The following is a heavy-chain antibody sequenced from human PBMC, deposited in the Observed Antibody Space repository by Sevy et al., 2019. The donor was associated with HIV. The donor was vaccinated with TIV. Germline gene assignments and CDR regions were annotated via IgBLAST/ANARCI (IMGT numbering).Heavy chain of an antibody. D-gene: IGHD4-17*01. CDR2: ISNSGTSM. CDR3: ARDLPPSATTVAHFDC. CDR1: GFTFSSYE. V-gene: IGHV3-48*03. J-gene: IGHJ4*02. Sequence: GGSLRLSCVASGFTFSSYEMNWVRQAPGKGLEWVSYISNSGTSMYYSDSVKGRFTISRDNARNSLYLQMNSLRAEDTVDYYCARDLPPSATTVAHFDCWGQGTLVTVSS.